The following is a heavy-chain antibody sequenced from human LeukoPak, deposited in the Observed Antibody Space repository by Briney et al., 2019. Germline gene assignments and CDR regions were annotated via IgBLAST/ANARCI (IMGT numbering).Heavy chain of an antibody. CDR3: AKRAPDGYNVY. CDR1: GFTVSSNE. CDR2: ISGSGGST. J-gene: IGHJ4*02. V-gene: IGHV3-23*01. Sequence: PGGSLRLSCAASGFTVSSNEMSWVRQAPGKGLEWVSSISGSGGSTYYADSVKGRFTISRDNSKNTLYLQMNSLRAEDTAVYYCAKRAPDGYNVYWGQGTLVAVSS. D-gene: IGHD5-24*01.